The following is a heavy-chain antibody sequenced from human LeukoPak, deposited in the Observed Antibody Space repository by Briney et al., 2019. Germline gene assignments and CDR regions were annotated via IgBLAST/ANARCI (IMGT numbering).Heavy chain of an antibody. CDR1: GGTFSSYA. Sequence: SVKVSCKASGGTFSSYAISWVRQAPGQGLEWMGGIIPIFGTANYAQKFQGRVTITADESTSTAYMELSSLRSEDTAVYYCARGGYSPPLKYYFDYWGQGNLVTVSS. V-gene: IGHV1-69*13. D-gene: IGHD2-15*01. J-gene: IGHJ4*02. CDR3: ARGGYSPPLKYYFDY. CDR2: IIPIFGTA.